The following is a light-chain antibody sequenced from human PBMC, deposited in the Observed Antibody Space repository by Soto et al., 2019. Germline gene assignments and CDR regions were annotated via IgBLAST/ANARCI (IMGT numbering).Light chain of an antibody. V-gene: IGLV1-40*01. CDR1: SSNIGAGYA. J-gene: IGLJ1*01. CDR2: GNS. Sequence: QSALTQPPSVSGAPGQRVTISCTGSSSNIGAGYAVHWYQQLPGTAPKLLIYGNSNRPSGVPDRFSGSKSGTSASLAITGLQDEDEADYYCKSYDSSPIFGTGTKVTVL. CDR3: KSYDSSPI.